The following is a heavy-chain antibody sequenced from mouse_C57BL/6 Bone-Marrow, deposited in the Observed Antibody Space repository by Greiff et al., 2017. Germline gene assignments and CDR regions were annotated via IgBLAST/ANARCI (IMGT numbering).Heavy chain of an antibody. J-gene: IGHJ1*03. V-gene: IGHV1-85*01. Sequence: VKLMESGPELVKPGASVKLSCKASGYNFTSYDINWVKQRPGQGLEWIGWIYPRDGSTKYNEKFKGKATLTVDTSSSTAYMELHSLTSEDSAVYVCARDYGSSYWYFDVWGTGTTVTVSS. D-gene: IGHD1-1*01. CDR1: GYNFTSYD. CDR3: ARDYGSSYWYFDV. CDR2: IYPRDGST.